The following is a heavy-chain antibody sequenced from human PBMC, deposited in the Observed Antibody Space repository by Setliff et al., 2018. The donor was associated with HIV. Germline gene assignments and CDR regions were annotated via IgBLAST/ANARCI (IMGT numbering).Heavy chain of an antibody. CDR3: ARRFLDYSRTWEDPSYKARLDY. CDR1: GYSFTNFW. J-gene: IGHJ4*02. Sequence: GESLKISCEASGYSFTNFWIGWVRQMPGKGLELIGFIHPRDSDIRRSPSFQGQVTSSVDKSNNTAYLQWSRLKASDTAMYFCARRFLDYSRTWEDPSYKARLDYWGQGTLVTVSS. CDR2: IHPRDSDI. D-gene: IGHD1-26*01. V-gene: IGHV5-51*01.